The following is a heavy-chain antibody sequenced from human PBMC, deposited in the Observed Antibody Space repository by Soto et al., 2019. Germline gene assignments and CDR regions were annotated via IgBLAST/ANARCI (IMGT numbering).Heavy chain of an antibody. CDR1: GGSITTYY. J-gene: IGHJ4*02. CDR3: ARGPGGFGKFSLDY. V-gene: IGHV4-4*07. D-gene: IGHD3-10*01. Sequence: SETLSLTCTVSGGSITTYYWSWIRQPAGKGLEWIGRIYSGGSTNYNPSLRSRVTVSVDMSKNQFSLKLSSVTAADTAVYYCARGPGGFGKFSLDYWGQGTLVTVSS. CDR2: IYSGGST.